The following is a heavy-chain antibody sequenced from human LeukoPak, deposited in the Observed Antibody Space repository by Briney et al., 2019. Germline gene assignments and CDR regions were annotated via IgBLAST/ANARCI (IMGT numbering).Heavy chain of an antibody. J-gene: IGHJ5*02. CDR1: GYTFTSYY. D-gene: IGHD1-26*01. CDR2: INPSGGST. CDR3: AREVDWLDP. V-gene: IGHV1-46*01. Sequence: GASVKVSCKASGYTFTSYYMHWVRQAPGQGLEWMGIINPSGGSTSYAQMFQGRVTFTADESTSTAYMELSSLTFEDTAVYYCAREVDWLDPWGQGTLVTVSS.